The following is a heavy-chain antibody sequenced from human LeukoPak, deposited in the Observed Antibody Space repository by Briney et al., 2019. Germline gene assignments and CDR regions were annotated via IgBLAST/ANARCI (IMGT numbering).Heavy chain of an antibody. CDR1: GASISSGSYY. CDR2: IYNSGST. Sequence: KPSETLSLTCTVSGASISSGSYYWSWIRQPAGKGLEWIGRIYNSGSTNYNPSLESRVTISLDASNSQFSLKLSSVTAADTAVYYCARDGGLTYCGGDCYTGDYWGRGTLVTVSS. D-gene: IGHD2-21*02. CDR3: ARDGGLTYCGGDCYTGDY. V-gene: IGHV4-61*02. J-gene: IGHJ4*02.